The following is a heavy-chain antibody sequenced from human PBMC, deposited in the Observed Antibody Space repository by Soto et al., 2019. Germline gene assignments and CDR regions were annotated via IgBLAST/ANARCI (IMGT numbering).Heavy chain of an antibody. Sequence: SEPLSLTCTVSGGSISSYYWSWIRQPPGKGLEWIGYIYYSGSTNYNPSLKSRATISVDTSKNQFSLKLSSVTAADTAVYYCARSVGHYYDSSGYYDNWFDPWGQGTLVPVAS. CDR2: IYYSGST. CDR3: ARSVGHYYDSSGYYDNWFDP. D-gene: IGHD3-22*01. V-gene: IGHV4-59*01. J-gene: IGHJ5*02. CDR1: GGSISSYY.